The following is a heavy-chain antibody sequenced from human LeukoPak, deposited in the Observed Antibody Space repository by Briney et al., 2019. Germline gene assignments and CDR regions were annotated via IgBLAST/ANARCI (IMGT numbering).Heavy chain of an antibody. J-gene: IGHJ5*02. CDR3: ARERRGSRFDP. D-gene: IGHD5-12*01. V-gene: IGHV3-30*04. Sequence: GGSLRLSCAASGFTFSSYAMHWVRQAPGKGLEWLAVISYDGSNKYYADSVKGRFTISRDNSKNTLYLQMNSLRAEDTAVYYCARERRGSRFDPWGQGTLVTVSS. CDR1: GFTFSSYA. CDR2: ISYDGSNK.